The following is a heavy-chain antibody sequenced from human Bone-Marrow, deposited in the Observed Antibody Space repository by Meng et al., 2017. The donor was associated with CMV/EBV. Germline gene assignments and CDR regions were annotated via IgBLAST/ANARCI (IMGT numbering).Heavy chain of an antibody. CDR3: SREHLSFANYGMDV. CDR2: ISNDGSEK. CDR1: GFTFSGYA. J-gene: IGHJ6*01. V-gene: IGHV3-30*04. Sequence: GESLKISCEASGFTFSGYAMHWVRQAPGKGLEWMTLISNDGSEKYYTNSVKGRFTISRDNSRNTLYLQMNSLRVEDSAIYYCSREHLSFANYGMDVWGPGPTVTGYS. D-gene: IGHD2/OR15-2a*01.